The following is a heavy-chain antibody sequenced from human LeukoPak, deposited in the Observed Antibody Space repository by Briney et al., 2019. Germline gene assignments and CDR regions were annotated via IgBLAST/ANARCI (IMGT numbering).Heavy chain of an antibody. CDR1: GYTFTSYY. D-gene: IGHD2-15*01. J-gene: IGHJ6*02. V-gene: IGHV1-46*01. CDR2: INPSGGST. CDR3: ARDREIVGVVAAALRYYYYYGMDV. Sequence: ASVKVSCKASGYTFTSYYMHWVRQAPGQGLEWMGIINPSGGSTSYAQKFQGRVTMTRDTSTSTVYMELSSLRSEDTAVYYCARDREIVGVVAAALRYYYYYGMDVWGQGTTVTVSS.